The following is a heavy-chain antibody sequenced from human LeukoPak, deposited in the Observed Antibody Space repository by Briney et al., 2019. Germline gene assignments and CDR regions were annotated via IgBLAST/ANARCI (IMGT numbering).Heavy chain of an antibody. J-gene: IGHJ4*02. CDR1: GGSISSYY. D-gene: IGHD1-26*01. CDR2: IYYSGST. Sequence: PSETLSLTCTVSGGSISSYYWSWIRQPPGKGLGWIGYIYYSGSTNYNPSLKSRVTISVDTSKNQFSLKLSSVTAADTAVYYCARHRGSYLDYWGQGTLVTVSS. CDR3: ARHRGSYLDY. V-gene: IGHV4-59*08.